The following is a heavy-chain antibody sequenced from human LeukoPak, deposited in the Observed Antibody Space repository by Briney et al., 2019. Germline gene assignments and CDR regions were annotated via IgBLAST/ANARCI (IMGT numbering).Heavy chain of an antibody. CDR1: GGSISSYY. Sequence: PSETLSLTCTVSGGSISSYYWSWIRQPPGKGLEWIGYIYYSGSTNYNPSLKSRVTISVDTSKNQFSLKLSSVTAADTAVYYCARLGYRWGVDYWGQGTLVTVSS. CDR2: IYYSGST. CDR3: ARLGYRWGVDY. V-gene: IGHV4-59*01. J-gene: IGHJ4*02. D-gene: IGHD5-12*01.